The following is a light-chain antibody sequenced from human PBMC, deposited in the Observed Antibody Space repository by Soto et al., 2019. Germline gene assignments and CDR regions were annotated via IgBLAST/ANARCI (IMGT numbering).Light chain of an antibody. V-gene: IGKV3-11*01. J-gene: IGKJ4*01. CDR1: QSVSSY. CDR3: QQRSNWLT. Sequence: EIVLTHSPSTLSWSPGERATLACRASQSVSSYLAWYQQKPGQAPRLLIYDASNRATGIPARFSGSGSGTDFTLTISSLEPEDFAVYYCQQRSNWLTFGGGTKVDIK. CDR2: DAS.